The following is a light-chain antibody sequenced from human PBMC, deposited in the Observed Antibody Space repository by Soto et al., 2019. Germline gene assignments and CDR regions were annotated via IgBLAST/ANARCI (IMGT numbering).Light chain of an antibody. V-gene: IGLV2-14*01. Sequence: QSVLTQPASVSGSPGQSITISCTGTGNDIGGYNYVSWYQQHPGKAPKLMIYDVTSRPSGVSNRFSGSKSGNTASLTISGLQAEDEADYYCNSYTSTSTQVFGGGTKLTVL. CDR2: DVT. J-gene: IGLJ2*01. CDR3: NSYTSTSTQV. CDR1: GNDIGGYNY.